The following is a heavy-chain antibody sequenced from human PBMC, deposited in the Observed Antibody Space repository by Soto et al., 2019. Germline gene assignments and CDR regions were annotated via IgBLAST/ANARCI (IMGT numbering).Heavy chain of an antibody. V-gene: IGHV3-23*01. CDR1: GFTFSSYA. Sequence: GGSLRLSCAASGFTFSSYAMSWVRQAPGKGLEWVSAISGSGGSTYYADSAKGRFTISRDNSKNTLYLQMNSLRAEDTAVYYCAKDPGYNSGWYEFRFFDYWGQGTLVTVSS. CDR2: ISGSGGST. CDR3: AKDPGYNSGWYEFRFFDY. J-gene: IGHJ4*02. D-gene: IGHD6-19*01.